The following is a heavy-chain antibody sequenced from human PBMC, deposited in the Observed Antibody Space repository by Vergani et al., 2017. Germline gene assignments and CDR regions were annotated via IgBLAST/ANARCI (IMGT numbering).Heavy chain of an antibody. J-gene: IGHJ6*03. CDR1: GFTFSSYA. V-gene: IGHV3-30-3*01. CDR2: ISYDGSNK. Sequence: QVQLVESGGGMVQPGRSLRLSCAASGFTFSSYAMHWVRQAPGKGLEWVAVISYDGSNKYYADSVKGRFTISRDNSKNTLYLQMNSLRAEDTAVYYCASGFGPYYYYYMDVWGKGTTVTVSS. CDR3: ASGFGPYYYYYMDV. D-gene: IGHD3-16*01.